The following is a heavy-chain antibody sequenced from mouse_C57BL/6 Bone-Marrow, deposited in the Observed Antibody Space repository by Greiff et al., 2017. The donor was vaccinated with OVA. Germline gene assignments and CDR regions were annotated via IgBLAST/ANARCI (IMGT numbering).Heavy chain of an antibody. D-gene: IGHD2-2*01. CDR1: GYTFTSYW. CDR3: ARGLGYYFDY. J-gene: IGHJ2*01. Sequence: QVQLKESGAELVKPGASVKMSCKASGYTFTSYWITWVKQRPGQGLEWIGDIYPGSGSTNYNEKFKSKATLTVDTSSSTAYMQLSSLTSEDSAVYYCARGLGYYFDYWGQGTTLTVSS. CDR2: IYPGSGST. V-gene: IGHV1-55*01.